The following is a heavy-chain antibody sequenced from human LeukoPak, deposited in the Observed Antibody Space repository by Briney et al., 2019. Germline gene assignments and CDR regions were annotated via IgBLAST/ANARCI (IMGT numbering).Heavy chain of an antibody. CDR2: ISAYNGNT. Sequence: ASVKVSCKASGYTFTSYGISWVQQAPGQGLEWMGWISAYNGNTNYAQKLQGRVTMTTDTSTSTAYMELSSLRSEDTAVYFCATHSPEWRYSGYYNFYYMDVWGKGTTVTVSS. J-gene: IGHJ6*03. D-gene: IGHD5-12*01. CDR1: GYTFTSYG. V-gene: IGHV1-18*01. CDR3: ATHSPEWRYSGYYNFYYMDV.